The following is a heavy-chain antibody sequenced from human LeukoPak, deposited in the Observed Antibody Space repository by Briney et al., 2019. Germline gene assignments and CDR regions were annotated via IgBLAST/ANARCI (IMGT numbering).Heavy chain of an antibody. Sequence: SGPALVKPTQTLTLTCTLSGFSLNSSEMCVSWIRQPPGKALEWLARIDWDDDKYYSTSLKTRLTISGDTSKKQVVLTMTNMDPVDTATYFCARVTAATGDAFDIWGRGTMVTVSS. V-gene: IGHV2-70*11. CDR2: IDWDDDK. J-gene: IGHJ3*02. D-gene: IGHD2-21*02. CDR3: ARVTAATGDAFDI. CDR1: GFSLNSSEMC.